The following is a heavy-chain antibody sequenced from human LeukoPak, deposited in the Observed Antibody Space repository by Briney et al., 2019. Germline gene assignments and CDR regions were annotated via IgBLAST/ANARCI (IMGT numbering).Heavy chain of an antibody. V-gene: IGHV3-33*06. CDR2: IWYDGSDK. CDR3: AKDQTAFGIAAAGSLIGY. J-gene: IGHJ4*02. Sequence: PGGSLRLSCAASGFTFSSYGMHWVRQAPGKGLEWGAVIWYDGSDKYYADSAKGRFTISRDNSRNMLYLQMNSLRAEDTAVYYCAKDQTAFGIAAAGSLIGYWGQGTLVTVSS. CDR1: GFTFSSYG. D-gene: IGHD6-13*01.